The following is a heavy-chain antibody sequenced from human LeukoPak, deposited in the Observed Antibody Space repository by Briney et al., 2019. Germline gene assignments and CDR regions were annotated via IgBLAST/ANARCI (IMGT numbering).Heavy chain of an antibody. CDR1: GFTFSDYW. Sequence: PGGSLRLSCVGSGFTFSDYWMSWVRQAPGKGLDWVSLISNSGGSTYYADSVKGRFTISRDSSKNTLYLQMNSLRVEDTAVYYCAKRGVPAAAWYFDCWGQGTLATVSS. J-gene: IGHJ4*02. CDR3: AKRGVPAAAWYFDC. V-gene: IGHV3-23*01. D-gene: IGHD2-2*01. CDR2: ISNSGGST.